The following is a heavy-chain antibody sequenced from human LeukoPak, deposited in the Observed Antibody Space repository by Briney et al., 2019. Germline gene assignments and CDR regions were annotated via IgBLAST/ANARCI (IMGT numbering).Heavy chain of an antibody. CDR1: GVTLSPYG. D-gene: IGHD3-10*01. CDR3: AKEGTPQVSTWYDP. V-gene: IGHV3-30*18. Sequence: GGSLRLSCAASGVTLSPYGMHWVRQAPGKGLEWVAVISYEGGTQHYADSVKGRFIISRDNPRNTLYLQTNILRTEDTAVYYCAKEGTPQVSTWYDPWGQGTQVIVSS. CDR2: ISYEGGTQ. J-gene: IGHJ5*02.